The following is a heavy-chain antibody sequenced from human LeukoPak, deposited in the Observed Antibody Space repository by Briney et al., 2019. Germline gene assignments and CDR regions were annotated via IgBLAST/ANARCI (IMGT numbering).Heavy chain of an antibody. D-gene: IGHD1-1*01. CDR3: AREAWGALERRVTFDP. CDR2: IYHSGST. V-gene: IGHV4-38-2*02. CDR1: GYSISSGYY. J-gene: IGHJ5*02. Sequence: PSETLSLTCTVSGYSISSGYYWGWIRQPPGKGLEWIGSIYHSGSTYYNPSLKSRVTISVDTSKNQFSLKLSSVTAADTAVYYCAREAWGALERRVTFDPWGQGTLVTVSS.